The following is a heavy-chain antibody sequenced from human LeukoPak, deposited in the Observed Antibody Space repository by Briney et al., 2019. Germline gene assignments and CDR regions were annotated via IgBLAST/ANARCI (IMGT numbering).Heavy chain of an antibody. V-gene: IGHV4-31*03. Sequence: SETLSLTCTVSGGSISSGGYYWSWIRQHPGKGLEWIGYIYYSGSTYYNPSLKSRVTVSVDTSKNQFSLKLSSVTAADTAVCYCAAKRLYGDYDYWGQGTLVTVSS. D-gene: IGHD3-3*01. CDR3: AAKRLYGDYDY. J-gene: IGHJ4*02. CDR2: IYYSGST. CDR1: GGSISSGGYY.